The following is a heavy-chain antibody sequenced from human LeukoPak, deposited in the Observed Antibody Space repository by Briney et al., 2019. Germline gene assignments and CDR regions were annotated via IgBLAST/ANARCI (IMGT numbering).Heavy chain of an antibody. D-gene: IGHD3-22*01. CDR2: IYYSGST. V-gene: IGHV4-31*03. CDR1: GGSISSGGYY. CDR3: ARGGVRITMIVVVISPFDY. J-gene: IGHJ4*02. Sequence: SETLSLTCTVSGGSISSGGYYWSWIRQHPGKGLEWIGYIYYSGSTYYNPSLKSRVTISVDTSKNQFSLKLSSVTAADTAVYYCARGGVRITMIVVVISPFDYWGQGTLVTVSS.